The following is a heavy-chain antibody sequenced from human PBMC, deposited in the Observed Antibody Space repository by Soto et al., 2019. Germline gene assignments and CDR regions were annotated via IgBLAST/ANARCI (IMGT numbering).Heavy chain of an antibody. CDR2: IYYSGST. V-gene: IGHV4-59*01. CDR1: GGSISRCY. Sequence: XXTLSLPFTVCGGSISRCYWGWILQPPGKGLEWIGYIYYSGSTNYNPSLKSRVTISVDTSKNQFSLKLSSVTAADTAVYYCARRLWFGDHNWFDPWGQGTLVTVSS. D-gene: IGHD3-10*01. J-gene: IGHJ5*02. CDR3: ARRLWFGDHNWFDP.